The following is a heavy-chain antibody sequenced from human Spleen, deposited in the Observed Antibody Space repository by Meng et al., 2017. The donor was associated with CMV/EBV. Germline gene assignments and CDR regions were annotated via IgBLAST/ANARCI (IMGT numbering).Heavy chain of an antibody. D-gene: IGHD2/OR15-2a*01. V-gene: IGHV1-46*01. CDR2: INPGGGST. Sequence: ASVKVSCKASGYSFTNYYMHWVRQAPGQGLEWMGIINPGGGSTTYAQKFQGRVTMTRDTSTSTVSLELSSLRSEDTAVYFCARGKIEGDDFDYWGQGTPVTVSS. CDR1: GYSFTNYY. J-gene: IGHJ4*02. CDR3: ARGKIEGDDFDY.